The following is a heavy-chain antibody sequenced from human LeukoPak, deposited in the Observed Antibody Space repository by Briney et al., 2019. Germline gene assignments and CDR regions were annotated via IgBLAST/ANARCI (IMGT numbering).Heavy chain of an antibody. CDR1: EFTLRSYS. J-gene: IGHJ4*02. V-gene: IGHV3-21*01. D-gene: IGHD1-26*01. CDR2: ISTSSTYI. Sequence: GGSLTLSCVASEFTLRSYSMHWLRQAPGKALEWVSYISTSSTYIYYADSVRGRFTISRDNAKNSLYLHMSSLRAEDTAVYYCARDASGSSIGLIDFWGQGTLVTVSS. CDR3: ARDASGSSIGLIDF.